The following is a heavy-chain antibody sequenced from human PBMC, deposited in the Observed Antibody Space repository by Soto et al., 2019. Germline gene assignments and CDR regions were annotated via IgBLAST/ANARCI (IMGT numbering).Heavy chain of an antibody. CDR1: GFTFSSYG. CDR2: ISYDGSNK. Sequence: GGSLSLSCAASGFTFSSYGMHWVRQAPGKGLEWVAVISYDGSNKYYADSVKGRFTISRDNSKNTLYLQMNSLRAEDTAVYYCAKAPVTAIPWYFQHWGQGTLVTV. V-gene: IGHV3-30*18. CDR3: AKAPVTAIPWYFQH. J-gene: IGHJ1*01. D-gene: IGHD2-21*02.